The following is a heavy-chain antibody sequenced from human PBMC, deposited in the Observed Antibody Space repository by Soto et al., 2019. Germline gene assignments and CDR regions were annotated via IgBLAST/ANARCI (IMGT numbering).Heavy chain of an antibody. V-gene: IGHV4-4*02. Sequence: SETLSLTCGVSDGFITNTHYWWSWVRQPPGKGLEWIGEIHHSGSTNYNPSLKSRVTMSLDTSRNQFSLKLSSVTTADTAVYYCARGHQVFAIPSIDYWGQGTLVTVSS. CDR3: ARGHQVFAIPSIDY. CDR1: DGFITNTHYW. CDR2: IHHSGST. J-gene: IGHJ4*02. D-gene: IGHD2-21*01.